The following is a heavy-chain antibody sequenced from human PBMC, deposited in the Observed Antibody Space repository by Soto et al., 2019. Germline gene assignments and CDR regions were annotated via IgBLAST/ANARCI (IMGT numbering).Heavy chain of an antibody. J-gene: IGHJ6*02. D-gene: IGHD3-22*01. CDR1: GGSISSYY. CDR3: ARTSRGYYGLFPILFGMDV. CDR2: IYYSGST. Sequence: SETLSLTCPVSGGSISSYYWSWIRQPPGKGLEWIGYIYYSGSTNYNPSLKSRVTISVDTSKNQFSLKLSSVTAADTAVYYCARTSRGYYGLFPILFGMDVWGQGTTVTVSS. V-gene: IGHV4-59*01.